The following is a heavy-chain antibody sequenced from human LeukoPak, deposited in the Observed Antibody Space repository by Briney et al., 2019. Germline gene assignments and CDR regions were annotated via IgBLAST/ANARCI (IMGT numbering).Heavy chain of an antibody. V-gene: IGHV1-18*01. CDR2: ISAYNGNT. CDR3: ARDSPFIAAGGYNWFDP. D-gene: IGHD6-13*01. Sequence: ASVKVSCKASGYTFTSYGISWVRQAPGQGLEWMGWISAYNGNTNYAQKLQGRVTMTTDTSTSTAYMELRILRSDDTAVYYCARDSPFIAAGGYNWFDPWGQGTLVTVSS. CDR1: GYTFTSYG. J-gene: IGHJ5*02.